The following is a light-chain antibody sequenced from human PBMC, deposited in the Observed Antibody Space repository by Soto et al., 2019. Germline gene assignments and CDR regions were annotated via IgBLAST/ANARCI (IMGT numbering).Light chain of an antibody. CDR2: AAS. CDR1: QSITRY. Sequence: DIQMTQSPSSLSASVGDRVNITCRASQSITRYLNWYQQKPGKAPNLLIYAASSLHSGVPSRFSGAGSWTDFTPTISSLQPEDFATYYCQQTSRTPKTFGQGTKVDIK. J-gene: IGKJ1*01. CDR3: QQTSRTPKT. V-gene: IGKV1-39*01.